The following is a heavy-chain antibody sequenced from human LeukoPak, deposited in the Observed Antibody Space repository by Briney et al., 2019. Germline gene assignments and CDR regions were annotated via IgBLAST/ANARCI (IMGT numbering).Heavy chain of an antibody. CDR3: ARIDVVVPAYTPKYYFDY. Sequence: PSETLSLTCAVYGGSFSGYYWSWIRQPPGKGLEWIGEINHSGSTNYNPSLKSRVTISVDTSKNQFSLKLGSVTAADTAVYYCARIDVVVPAYTPKYYFDYWGQGTLVTVSS. J-gene: IGHJ4*02. D-gene: IGHD2-2*01. CDR1: GGSFSGYY. CDR2: INHSGST. V-gene: IGHV4-34*01.